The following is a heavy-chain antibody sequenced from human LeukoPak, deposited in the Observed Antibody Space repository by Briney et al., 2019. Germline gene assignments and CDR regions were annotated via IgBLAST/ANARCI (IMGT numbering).Heavy chain of an antibody. CDR1: GYTLTELS. CDR2: FDPEDGET. CDR3: ATGVAAGGSLTG. Sequence: ASVKVSCKVSGYTLTELSMHWVRQAPGKGLEWTGGFDPEDGETIYAQKFQGRVTMTEDTSTDTAYMELSSLRSEDTAVYYCATGVAAGGSLTGWGQGTLVTVSS. V-gene: IGHV1-24*01. D-gene: IGHD6-13*01. J-gene: IGHJ4*02.